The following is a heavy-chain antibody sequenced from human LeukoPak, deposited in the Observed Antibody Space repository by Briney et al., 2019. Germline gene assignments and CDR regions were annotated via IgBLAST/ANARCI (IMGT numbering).Heavy chain of an antibody. CDR1: GFTFTNYG. Sequence: PGGSLRLSCTTSGFTFTNYGINWVRQAPGKGREWVAAIWYDGSKTSYTDSVKGRFTVSRDISKNTVYLQMNSLKAEDTAVYYCARDDCSTTPCYAYWGQGTLVTVSS. V-gene: IGHV3-33*01. CDR2: IWYDGSKT. D-gene: IGHD2-2*01. CDR3: ARDDCSTTPCYAY. J-gene: IGHJ4*02.